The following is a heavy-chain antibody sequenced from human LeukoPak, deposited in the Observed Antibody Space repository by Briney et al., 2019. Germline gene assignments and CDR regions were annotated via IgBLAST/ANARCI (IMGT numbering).Heavy chain of an antibody. Sequence: QPGGSLRLSCAASGFSFSNYWMKWVRQDPGKGLEWVANINEDGSEKYYVDSVRGRFTISRDNAKNSLYLQMNSLGTEDTAIYYCARGGVRRGYYDYWGQGTLVTVSS. CDR2: INEDGSEK. D-gene: IGHD1-14*01. CDR1: GFSFSNYW. V-gene: IGHV3-7*01. CDR3: ARGGVRRGYYDY. J-gene: IGHJ4*02.